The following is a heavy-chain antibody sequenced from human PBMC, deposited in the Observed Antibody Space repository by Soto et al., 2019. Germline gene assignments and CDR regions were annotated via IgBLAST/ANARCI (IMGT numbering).Heavy chain of an antibody. Sequence: ASVKVSCKASGYTFTSYGISWVRQAPGQGLEWMGWISAYNGNTNYAQKLQGRVTMTTDTSTSTAYMELRSLRSDDTAVYYCARRSCGLERRGCWFEPWGQGTLVTVSS. CDR2: ISAYNGNT. CDR1: GYTFTSYG. D-gene: IGHD1-1*01. V-gene: IGHV1-18*01. CDR3: ARRSCGLERRGCWFEP. J-gene: IGHJ5*02.